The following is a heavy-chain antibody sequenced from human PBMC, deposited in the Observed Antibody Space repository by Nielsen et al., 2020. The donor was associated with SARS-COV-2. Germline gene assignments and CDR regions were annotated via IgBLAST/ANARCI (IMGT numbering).Heavy chain of an antibody. V-gene: IGHV4-4*01. J-gene: IGHJ6*03. CDR2: VSYSGSN. D-gene: IGHD2-21*01. Sequence: WIPQPPGKGLEWFGEVSYSGSNNYHPSLKSRVTLSMVKSKRQFTMRLTSVSAADTAVYFCARRDLVVLTSPILWWGPFFLYFYLDVWGKGTTVTVSS. CDR3: ARRDLVVLTSPILWWGPFFLYFYLDV.